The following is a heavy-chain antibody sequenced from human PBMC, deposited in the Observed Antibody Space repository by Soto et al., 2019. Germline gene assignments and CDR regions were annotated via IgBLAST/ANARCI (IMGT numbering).Heavy chain of an antibody. J-gene: IGHJ6*02. V-gene: IGHV1-8*01. Sequence: QVQLAQSGAEVKKPGASVKVSCKASGYSFTSYDINWVRQATGQGLEWMGWMNPNSGNTGYAQKLQGRVTMTRNTSISTAYMELSSLRSEATAVYYCARDPSYHMDVWGQGTTVTVSS. D-gene: IGHD2-2*01. CDR1: GYSFTSYD. CDR3: ARDPSYHMDV. CDR2: MNPNSGNT.